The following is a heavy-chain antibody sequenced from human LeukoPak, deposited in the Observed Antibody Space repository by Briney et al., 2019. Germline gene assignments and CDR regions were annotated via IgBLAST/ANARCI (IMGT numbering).Heavy chain of an antibody. J-gene: IGHJ6*02. CDR3: AKYVAGNTLYYYYYYGMDV. D-gene: IGHD1-7*01. CDR2: ITFSGGST. CDR1: GFTFSCYA. Sequence: GGSLRLSCAASGFTFSCYAMSWVRQAPGKGLEWVSAITFSGGSTYYADSVKGRFTISRDNSKNTLYLQMNSLRPEDTAVYYCAKYVAGNTLYYYYYYGMDVWGQGTTVTVSS. V-gene: IGHV3-23*01.